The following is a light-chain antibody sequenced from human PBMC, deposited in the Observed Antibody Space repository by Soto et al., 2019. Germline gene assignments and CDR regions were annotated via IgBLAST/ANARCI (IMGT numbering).Light chain of an antibody. Sequence: AIRMTQSPSSLSASTGDRVTIPCRASQVISSYLAWYQQKPGKAPKLLIYAASTLQSGVPSRFSGSGSGTDFTLTISCLQSEDFATYYCQQYYSYPRTFGQGTKVDNK. CDR3: QQYYSYPRT. CDR1: QVISSY. J-gene: IGKJ1*01. CDR2: AAS. V-gene: IGKV1-8*01.